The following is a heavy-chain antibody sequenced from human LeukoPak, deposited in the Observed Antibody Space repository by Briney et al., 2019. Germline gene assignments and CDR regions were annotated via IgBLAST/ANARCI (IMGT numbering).Heavy chain of an antibody. CDR3: AADGVVVAATSSPHYYYYGMDV. J-gene: IGHJ6*02. V-gene: IGHV1-58*02. Sequence: GTSVKVSCKASGFTFTSSAMQWVRQARGQRLEWIGWIVVGSGNTNYAQKFQERVTITRDMSTSTAYMELGSLRSEDTAVYYCAADGVVVAATSSPHYYYYGMDVWGQGTTVTVSS. D-gene: IGHD2-15*01. CDR2: IVVGSGNT. CDR1: GFTFTSSA.